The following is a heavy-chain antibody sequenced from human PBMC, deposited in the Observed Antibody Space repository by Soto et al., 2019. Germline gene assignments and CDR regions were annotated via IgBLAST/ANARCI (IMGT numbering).Heavy chain of an antibody. CDR2: TYYRSKWYN. V-gene: IGHV6-1*01. D-gene: IGHD3-9*01. Sequence: PSQTLSLTCVISGDSVSSNSAAWNWIRQSPSRGLEWLGRTYYRSKWYNDYAVSVKSRITINPDTSKNQFSLQLNSVTPEDTAVYYCARDLAALRYFDWLPDYYYYGMDVWGQGTTVTV. CDR1: GDSVSSNSAA. J-gene: IGHJ6*02. CDR3: ARDLAALRYFDWLPDYYYYGMDV.